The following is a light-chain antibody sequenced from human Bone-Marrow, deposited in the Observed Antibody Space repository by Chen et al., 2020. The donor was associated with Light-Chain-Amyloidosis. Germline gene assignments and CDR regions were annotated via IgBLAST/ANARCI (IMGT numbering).Light chain of an antibody. CDR3: QSADSSGTYEVI. J-gene: IGLJ2*01. V-gene: IGLV3-25*03. CDR1: DLPTKY. Sequence: SYELTQPPSVSVSPGQTARIPCSGDDLPTKYAYWYRQKPGQAPVLVIHRDTERPSGISERFSGSSSGKTATLTISGVQAEDEADYHCQSADSSGTYEVIFGGGTKLTVL. CDR2: RDT.